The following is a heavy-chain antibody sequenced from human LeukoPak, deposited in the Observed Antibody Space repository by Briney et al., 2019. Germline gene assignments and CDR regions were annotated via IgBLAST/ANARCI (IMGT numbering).Heavy chain of an antibody. D-gene: IGHD6-13*01. J-gene: IGHJ4*02. Sequence: SETLSLTCTVSGGSISSSSYYWGWIRQPPGKGLEWIGSIYYSGSTYYNPSLKSRVTISVDTPKNQFSLKLSSVTAADTAVYYCARIYLQLVDYWGQGTLVTVSS. CDR1: GGSISSSSYY. V-gene: IGHV4-39*01. CDR2: IYYSGST. CDR3: ARIYLQLVDY.